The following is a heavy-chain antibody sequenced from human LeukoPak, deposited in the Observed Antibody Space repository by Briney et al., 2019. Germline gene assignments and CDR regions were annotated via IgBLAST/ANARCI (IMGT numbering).Heavy chain of an antibody. CDR1: GGSISSGGYY. V-gene: IGHV4-31*03. D-gene: IGHD3-22*01. CDR3: ARDRYSSGYYRLDAFDI. J-gene: IGHJ3*02. CDR2: IYYSGST. Sequence: PSETLSLTCTVSGGSISSGGYYWSWIRQHPGKGLEWIGYIYYSGSTYYNPSLKSRVTISVDTSKNQFSLKLCSVTAADTAVYYCARDRYSSGYYRLDAFDIWGQGTMVTVSS.